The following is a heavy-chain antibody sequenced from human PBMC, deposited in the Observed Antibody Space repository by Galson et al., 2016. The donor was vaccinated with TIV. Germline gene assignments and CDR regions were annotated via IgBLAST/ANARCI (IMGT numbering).Heavy chain of an antibody. CDR2: INPDNGDT. V-gene: IGHV1-2*02. CDR3: ARDVGSSSTSWFDP. CDR1: EDTFTAYY. D-gene: IGHD6-6*01. Sequence: SVKVSCKASEDTFTAYYIHWVRQAPGLGLEWMGWINPDNGDTNYAQKFEGRVTMTRDTSTTTVYMDLSSLKSDDTAVYYCARDVGSSSTSWFDPWGQGTLVAVSS. J-gene: IGHJ5*02.